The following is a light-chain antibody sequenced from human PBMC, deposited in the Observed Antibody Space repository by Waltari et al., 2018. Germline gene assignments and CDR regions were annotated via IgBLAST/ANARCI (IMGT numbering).Light chain of an antibody. J-gene: IGKJ1*01. CDR1: QTISRN. CDR2: AAS. CDR3: QQSYGVPRT. Sequence: DVQMTQSPSSLFASVGDRVTITCRASQTISRNLNWYQQKPGKAPNLLIYAASSLESGVPSRFSGSGSGTDFTLTIDTLQPEDFATYFCQQSYGVPRTFGQGTKVGIK. V-gene: IGKV1-39*01.